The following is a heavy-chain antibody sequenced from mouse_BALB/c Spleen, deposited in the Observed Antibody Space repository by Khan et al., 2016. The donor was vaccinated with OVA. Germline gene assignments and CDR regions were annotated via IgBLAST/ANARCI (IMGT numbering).Heavy chain of an antibody. Sequence: QVQLQQSGPGLVAPAQTLSITCTVSGFSLISYGVNWVRQPPGKGLEWLGVIWAGGSTNYNSALMSRLSISKDTSKSQVFVKMNSLQTDDTAMYYCARCYDSYYAMDYWGQGTSVTVSS. V-gene: IGHV2-9*02. CDR2: IWAGGST. D-gene: IGHD2-4*01. CDR1: GFSLISYG. J-gene: IGHJ4*01. CDR3: ARCYDSYYAMDY.